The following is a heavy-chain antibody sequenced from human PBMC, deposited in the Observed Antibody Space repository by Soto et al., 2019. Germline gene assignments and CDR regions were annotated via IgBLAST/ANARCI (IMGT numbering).Heavy chain of an antibody. CDR2: ISAIDFST. Sequence: EVQLLESGGGLVQPGGSLSLSCAASGFTFSSYAMTWVRQAPGKGLEWVSAISAIDFSTYYADSVNGRFTISRDNSMNTVYLQMNSLRAEDTAVYYCARRDGLDYWGQGTLVTVSS. V-gene: IGHV3-23*01. CDR3: ARRDGLDY. CDR1: GFTFSSYA. J-gene: IGHJ4*02.